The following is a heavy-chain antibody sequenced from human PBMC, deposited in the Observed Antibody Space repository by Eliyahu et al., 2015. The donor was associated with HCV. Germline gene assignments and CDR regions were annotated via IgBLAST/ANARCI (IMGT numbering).Heavy chain of an antibody. Sequence: QVQLQESGPGLVKPSETLSLSCTVSGAYLXSXFWSWVRXSPGRGLEWIAYIYYDGRTKYNPSLESRVTISLDTSKNQFSLKLSSVTAADTAVYYCARDRGTGLDPKPRLDVWGQGTTVTVSS. CDR2: IYYDGRT. D-gene: IGHD3/OR15-3a*01. CDR1: GAYLXSXF. J-gene: IGHJ6*02. V-gene: IGHV4-59*01. CDR3: ARDRGTGLDPKPRLDV.